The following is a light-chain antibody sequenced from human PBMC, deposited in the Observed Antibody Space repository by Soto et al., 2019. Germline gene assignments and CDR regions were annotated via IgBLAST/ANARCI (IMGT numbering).Light chain of an antibody. J-gene: IGLJ1*01. CDR3: SSYTSSSTSNYV. Sequence: QSALTQPASVSGSPGQSITICCTGTSWDGGGYNYVSWYTQQPCKAPKHLIFEVHNRTLRVSYPFSGYKFCNPASLNIPGLPAADQGDYYCSSYTSSSTSNYVFGTGTKV. CDR2: EVH. CDR1: SWDGGGYNY. V-gene: IGLV2-14*01.